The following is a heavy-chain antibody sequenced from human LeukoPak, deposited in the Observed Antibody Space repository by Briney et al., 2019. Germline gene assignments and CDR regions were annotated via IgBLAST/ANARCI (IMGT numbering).Heavy chain of an antibody. CDR3: ARGEADAVYYYYYMVV. V-gene: IGHV3-7*01. D-gene: IGHD6-25*01. Sequence: GSLRLSCAASGFPFSSYWKSWVRPAPGKGLEWVANKKQDGSEKYYVDSVKGRFTISRDNAKNSLYLQMNSLRAEDTAVYYCARGEADAVYYYYYMVVWGKGTTVTVSS. CDR2: KKQDGSEK. CDR1: GFPFSSYW. J-gene: IGHJ6*03.